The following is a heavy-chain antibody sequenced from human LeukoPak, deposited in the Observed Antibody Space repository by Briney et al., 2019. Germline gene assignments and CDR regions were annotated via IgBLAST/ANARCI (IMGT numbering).Heavy chain of an antibody. CDR3: VKDLSDRDVDY. D-gene: IGHD2-21*02. V-gene: IGHV3-64D*06. CDR1: GFTFSWYG. J-gene: IGHJ4*02. CDR2: ISKNGGNT. Sequence: GGSLRLSCLCSGFTFSWYGMNWVRQAPGRGLEYVSAISKNGGNTYYVDSVKGRFTISRDNSKNTLYLQMNSLRVEDTAVYFCVKDLSDRDVDYWGQGTLVTVSS.